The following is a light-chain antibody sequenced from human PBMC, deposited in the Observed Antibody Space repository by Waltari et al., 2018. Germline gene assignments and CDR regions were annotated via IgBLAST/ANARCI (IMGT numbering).Light chain of an antibody. Sequence: QSVLTQPPSVSGAPGQRDTISCAGSSSNIGAGYDVNWYHQPPATAPNLLIFANDNRPVAVPDRFSGSKSGTSASRAITGLRAEDEAYYFCQSYDSGLSGSVFGGGTKVTVL. CDR1: SSNIGAGYD. J-gene: IGLJ2*01. CDR3: QSYDSGLSGSV. V-gene: IGLV1-40*01. CDR2: AND.